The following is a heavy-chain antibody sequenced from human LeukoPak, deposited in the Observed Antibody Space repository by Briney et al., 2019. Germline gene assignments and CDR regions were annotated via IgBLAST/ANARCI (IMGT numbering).Heavy chain of an antibody. CDR2: ISGSGGFT. D-gene: IGHD3-3*01. V-gene: IGHV3-23*01. Sequence: GGSLRLSCAASGFTFSSYWMSWVRQAPGKGLEWVSAISGSGGFTYSADSVKGRFTISRDNSKNTLYLQMNSLRAEDTAVYYCAKGHDFWSGYYDYWGQGTLVTVSS. CDR1: GFTFSSYW. J-gene: IGHJ4*02. CDR3: AKGHDFWSGYYDY.